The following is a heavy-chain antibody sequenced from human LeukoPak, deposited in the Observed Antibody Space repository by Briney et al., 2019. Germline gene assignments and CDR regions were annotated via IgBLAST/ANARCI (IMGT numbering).Heavy chain of an antibody. V-gene: IGHV3-23*01. J-gene: IGHJ2*01. CDR2: ISASGATT. Sequence: SGGSLRLSCAGSGFTFSDYAMSWVRLAPGKGLGWVSSISASGATTYYVDSVKGRFTISRDNSQNTLFLQMNSLRAEDTALYYCAKGPPRTREEYFDLWGRGTLVTVSS. CDR3: AKGPPRTREEYFDL. CDR1: GFTFSDYA.